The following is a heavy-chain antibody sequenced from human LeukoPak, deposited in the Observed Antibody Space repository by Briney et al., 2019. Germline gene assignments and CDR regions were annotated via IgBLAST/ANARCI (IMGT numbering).Heavy chain of an antibody. J-gene: IGHJ4*02. CDR3: ARVHYFDY. CDR2: INPSGGST. V-gene: IGHV1-46*01. Sequence: ASVKVSCKASGYTFTSYYMHWVRQAPGQGLEWMGIINPSGGSTSYAQKFQGRVTMTRDTFISTAYMELSRLRSDDTAVYYCARVHYFDYWGQGTLVTVSS. CDR1: GYTFTSYY.